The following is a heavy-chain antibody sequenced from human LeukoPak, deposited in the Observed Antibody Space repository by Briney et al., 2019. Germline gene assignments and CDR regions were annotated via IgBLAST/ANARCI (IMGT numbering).Heavy chain of an antibody. D-gene: IGHD4-17*01. CDR2: ISYDGSNK. CDR3: AKGRGDYVSAYFDY. CDR1: GFTFSSYG. V-gene: IGHV3-30*18. Sequence: GRSLRLSCAASGFTFSSYGMHWVRQAPGKGLEWAAVISYDGSNKYYADSVKGRFTISRDNSKNTLYLQMNSLRAEDTAVYYCAKGRGDYVSAYFDYWGQGTLVTVSS. J-gene: IGHJ4*02.